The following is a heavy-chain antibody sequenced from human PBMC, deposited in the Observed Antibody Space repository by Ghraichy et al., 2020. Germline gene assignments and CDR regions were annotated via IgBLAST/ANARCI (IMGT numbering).Heavy chain of an antibody. CDR3: AKEAGCSGGSCYYYYGMDV. J-gene: IGHJ6*02. CDR1: GFTFSSYG. V-gene: IGHV3-30*02. Sequence: GGSLRLSCAASGFTFSSYGMHWVRQAPGKGLEWVAFIRYDGSNKYYADSVKGRFTISRDNSKNTLYLQMNSLRAEDTAVYYCAKEAGCSGGSCYYYYGMDVWGQGTTVTVSS. CDR2: IRYDGSNK. D-gene: IGHD2-15*01.